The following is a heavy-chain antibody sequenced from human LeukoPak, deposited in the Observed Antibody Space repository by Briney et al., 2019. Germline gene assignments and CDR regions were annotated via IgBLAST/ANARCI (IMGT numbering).Heavy chain of an antibody. CDR1: GFTFSSND. D-gene: IGHD6-13*01. Sequence: GGSLRLSCAASGFTFSSNDMSWVRQAPGKGLEWVSVIYSGGSTYYADSVQGPFKIPRDHSKNPLYLQMNPLRAEDTAVYYCARDRRGIAAARTHFDYWGQGTLVTVSS. CDR3: ARDRRGIAAARTHFDY. V-gene: IGHV3-53*01. J-gene: IGHJ4*02. CDR2: IYSGGST.